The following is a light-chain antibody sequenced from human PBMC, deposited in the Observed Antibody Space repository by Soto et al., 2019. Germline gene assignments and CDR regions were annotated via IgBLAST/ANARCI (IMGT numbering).Light chain of an antibody. CDR2: RNN. CDR3: AAWDDNLSALV. V-gene: IGLV1-47*01. Sequence: QSVLTQPPSASGTPGQRVTISCSGGSSNIGTNFVSWYQLLPGTAPKLLNFRNNQRPSGVPDRFSGSRSGTSAPLAISGLRSEDEADYFCAAWDDNLSALVFGGGTKLTVL. J-gene: IGLJ2*01. CDR1: SSNIGTNF.